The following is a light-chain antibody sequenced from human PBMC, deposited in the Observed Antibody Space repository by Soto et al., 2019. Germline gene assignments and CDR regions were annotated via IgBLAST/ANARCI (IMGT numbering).Light chain of an antibody. CDR1: QSISTW. Sequence: DIQMTQSPSTLSASIGDRVTITCRASQSISTWLAWYQQKPGKAPKLLIYKASSLESGVPPRFSGSGSGKEFTLTISSLQPDDFASYYCQQYNTYSWTFGQWTRVEIE. CDR2: KAS. J-gene: IGKJ1*01. CDR3: QQYNTYSWT. V-gene: IGKV1-5*03.